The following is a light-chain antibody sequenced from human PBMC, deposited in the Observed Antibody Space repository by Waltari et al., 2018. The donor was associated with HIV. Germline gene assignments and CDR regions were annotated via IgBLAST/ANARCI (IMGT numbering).Light chain of an antibody. V-gene: IGKV3-20*01. J-gene: IGKJ2*01. CDR2: GAS. CDR1: QSISTNY. Sequence: EIVLTQSPGTLSLSPGERATLSCRASQSISTNYLAWYQQKPGQAPRLLIYGASSRATGIPDRFSGGGSGTDSTLTISRLEPEDFAVYYCQQYNKSPYTFGQGTKLDIK. CDR3: QQYNKSPYT.